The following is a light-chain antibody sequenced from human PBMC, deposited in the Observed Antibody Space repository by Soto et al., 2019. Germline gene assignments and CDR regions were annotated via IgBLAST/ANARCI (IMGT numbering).Light chain of an antibody. CDR3: QQYGSSPPT. Sequence: DTVLPQSPATLSLSPGERAALSCRASQSVSSYLAWYQQKPGQAPRLLIYDASSRAPGIPARFSGSGTGTDFTLTINRLEPEDFAVYYCQQYGSSPPTFGQGTKVDIK. CDR2: DAS. J-gene: IGKJ1*01. CDR1: QSVSSY. V-gene: IGKV3-20*01.